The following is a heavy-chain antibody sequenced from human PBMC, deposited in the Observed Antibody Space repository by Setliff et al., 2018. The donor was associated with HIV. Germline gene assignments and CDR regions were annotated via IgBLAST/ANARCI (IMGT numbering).Heavy chain of an antibody. CDR3: ARDHTPQPNYDFWSAQIDLRNIFYYMDV. CDR2: INADNGNT. CDR1: EYTFSNYA. Sequence: ASVKVSCKASEYTFSNYAIHRVRQAPGQRLEWMGWINADNGNTKYSQKFKGRVTITRDTSARTAYMDLSSLRFEDTAVYYCARDHTPQPNYDFWSAQIDLRNIFYYMDVWGTGSPVTVSS. D-gene: IGHD3-3*01. V-gene: IGHV1-3*01. J-gene: IGHJ6*03.